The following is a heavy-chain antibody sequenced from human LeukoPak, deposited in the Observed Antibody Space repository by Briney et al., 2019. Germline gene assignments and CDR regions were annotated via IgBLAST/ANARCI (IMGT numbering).Heavy chain of an antibody. CDR3: ARNLNSGSYYYFAY. CDR1: GFTFSSYA. CDR2: IRGSGADT. Sequence: PGGSLRLSCAASGFTFSSYAMTWVRQTPEKGLEWVSAIRGSGADTYYADSVRGRFTVSRDNSKNTLDLQMTSLGADDTAIYFCARNLNSGSYYYFAYWGQGTLVTVSS. J-gene: IGHJ4*02. V-gene: IGHV3-23*01. D-gene: IGHD1-26*01.